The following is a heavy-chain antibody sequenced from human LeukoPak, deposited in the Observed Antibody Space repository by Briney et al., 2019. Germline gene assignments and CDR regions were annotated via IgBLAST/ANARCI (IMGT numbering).Heavy chain of an antibody. Sequence: ASVKVSCKASGYTFTSYGISWVRQAPGHGLEWMGWISAYSGNTNYAQKLQGRVTMTTDTSTSTAYMELRSLRSDDTAVYYCARNDFLSGYYSGGQAYYFDYWGQGTLVTVSS. CDR1: GYTFTSYG. J-gene: IGHJ4*02. CDR2: ISAYSGNT. V-gene: IGHV1-18*01. CDR3: ARNDFLSGYYSGGQAYYFDY. D-gene: IGHD3-3*01.